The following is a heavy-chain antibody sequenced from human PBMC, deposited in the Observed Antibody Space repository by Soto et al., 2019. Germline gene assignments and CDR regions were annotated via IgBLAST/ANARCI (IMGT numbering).Heavy chain of an antibody. CDR2: IIPIFGTA. J-gene: IGHJ3*02. D-gene: IGHD5-12*01. CDR1: GGTFSSYA. CDR3: ARESSGYATRDAFDI. V-gene: IGHV1-69*01. Sequence: QVQLVQSGAEVKKPGSSVKVSCKASGGTFSSYAISWVRQAPGQGLEWMGGIIPIFGTAKYAQKFQGRVTITADESTSTAYMELSSLRSEDTGVYYCARESSGYATRDAFDIWGQGTMVTVSS.